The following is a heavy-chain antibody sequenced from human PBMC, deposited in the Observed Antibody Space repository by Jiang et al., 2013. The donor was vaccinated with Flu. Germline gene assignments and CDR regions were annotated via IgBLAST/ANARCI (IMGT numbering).Heavy chain of an antibody. CDR2: ISWNSGSI. Sequence: VQLLESGGGLVQPGRSLRLSCAASGFTFDDYAMHWVRQASGKGLEWVSGISWNSGSIGYADSVKGRFTISRDNAKNSLYLQMNSLRAEDTALYYCAKXSGSSGYSLGVFDYWGQGTLVTRLL. J-gene: IGHJ4*02. CDR3: AKXSGSSGYSLGVFDY. D-gene: IGHD3-22*01. V-gene: IGHV3-9*01. CDR1: GFTFDDYA.